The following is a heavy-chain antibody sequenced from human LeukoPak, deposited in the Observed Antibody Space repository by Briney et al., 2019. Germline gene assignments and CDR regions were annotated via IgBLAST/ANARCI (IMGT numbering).Heavy chain of an antibody. Sequence: GESLKISCKGSGYSFTSYWTGWVRQMPGKGLEWMGIIYPGDSDTRYSPSFQGQVTISADKSISTAYLQWSSLKASDTAMYYCARVEQQLAAPFDYWGQGTLVTVSS. CDR1: GYSFTSYW. V-gene: IGHV5-51*01. D-gene: IGHD6-13*01. CDR3: ARVEQQLAAPFDY. J-gene: IGHJ4*02. CDR2: IYPGDSDT.